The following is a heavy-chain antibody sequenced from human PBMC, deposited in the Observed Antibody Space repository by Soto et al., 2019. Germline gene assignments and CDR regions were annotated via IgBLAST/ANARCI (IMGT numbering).Heavy chain of an antibody. D-gene: IGHD2-15*01. Sequence: QVQLQESGPGLVKPSETLSLTCTVSGGSVSSGTYYWSWIRQPPGKGREWIGYIYHSGSANNNPSLKSRVTISVDTAKNQFSLKLSSVTTADTAVYYCARGGGETATFDFWGQGTLVTVSS. CDR2: IYHSGSA. V-gene: IGHV4-61*01. CDR1: GGSVSSGTYY. CDR3: ARGGGETATFDF. J-gene: IGHJ4*02.